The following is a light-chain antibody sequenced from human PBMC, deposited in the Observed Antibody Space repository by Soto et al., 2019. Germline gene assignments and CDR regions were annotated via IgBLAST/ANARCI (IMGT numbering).Light chain of an antibody. Sequence: LTQPASVSGSPGQSIAISCTGTSSDVGGYNFVSWYQHHPGKAPKLLIYDVTYRPSGVSDRFSASKSGNTASLTISGLQTEDEADYYCSPHTSSRTLVFGTGTKVTVL. CDR1: SSDVGGYNF. CDR2: DVT. V-gene: IGLV2-14*03. CDR3: SPHTSSRTLV. J-gene: IGLJ1*01.